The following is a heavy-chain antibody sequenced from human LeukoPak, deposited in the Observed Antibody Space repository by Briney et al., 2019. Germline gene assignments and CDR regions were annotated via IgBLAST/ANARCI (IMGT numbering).Heavy chain of an antibody. CDR1: GYPFITYW. CDR2: IYPGDSET. CDR3: ARRGRGPSGSVYFFDS. J-gene: IGHJ4*02. Sequence: GESLPISCQTSGYPFITYWIGWGRQMPGKGREWLGLIYPGDSETRYSPSFQGQVTMSADRPNSTAYLQWSSLKASDTALYYCARRGRGPSGSVYFFDSWGQGTLVTVSS. D-gene: IGHD3-10*01. V-gene: IGHV5-51*01.